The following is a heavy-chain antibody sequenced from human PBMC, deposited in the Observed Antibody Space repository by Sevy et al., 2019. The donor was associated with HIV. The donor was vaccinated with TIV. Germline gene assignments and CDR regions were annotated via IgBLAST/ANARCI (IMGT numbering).Heavy chain of an antibody. D-gene: IGHD3-22*01. V-gene: IGHV5-51*01. J-gene: IGHJ4*02. CDR1: GYSFTKFW. CDR2: ISPGDSNT. Sequence: GESLKISCKGSGYSFTKFWIGWARQMPGKGLEWMGIISPGDSNTRYSPSFQGQVTSSADKSISTAYLQWCGLKASDTAMYYCARHAYYYDSSGYYSIDSWGQGTPVTVSS. CDR3: ARHAYYYDSSGYYSIDS.